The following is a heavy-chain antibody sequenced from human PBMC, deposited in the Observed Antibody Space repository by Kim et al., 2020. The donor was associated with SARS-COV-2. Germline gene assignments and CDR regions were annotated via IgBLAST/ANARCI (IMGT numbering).Heavy chain of an antibody. CDR3: ARKYSNYVNDAFDI. J-gene: IGHJ3*02. CDR2: IWYDGSNK. V-gene: IGHV3-33*01. Sequence: GGSLRLSCAASGFTFSSYGMHWVRQAPGKGLEWVAVIWYDGSNKYYADSVKGRFTISRDNSKNTLYLQMNSLRAEDTAVYYCARKYSNYVNDAFDIWGQGTMVTVSS. D-gene: IGHD4-4*01. CDR1: GFTFSSYG.